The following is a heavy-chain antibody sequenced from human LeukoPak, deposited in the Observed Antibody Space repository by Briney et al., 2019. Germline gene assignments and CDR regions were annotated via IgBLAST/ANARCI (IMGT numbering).Heavy chain of an antibody. CDR1: GFTFSNAW. CDR2: IKSKTDGGTT. V-gene: IGHV3-15*01. D-gene: IGHD1-26*01. CDR3: TTGSVGATGNFDY. J-gene: IGHJ4*02. Sequence: KSGGSLRLSCAASGFTFSNAWMSWVRQAPGKGLEWVGRIKSKTDGGTTDYAAPVKGRFTISRDGSKNTLYLQMNSLKTEDTAVYYCTTGSVGATGNFDYWGQGTLVTVSS.